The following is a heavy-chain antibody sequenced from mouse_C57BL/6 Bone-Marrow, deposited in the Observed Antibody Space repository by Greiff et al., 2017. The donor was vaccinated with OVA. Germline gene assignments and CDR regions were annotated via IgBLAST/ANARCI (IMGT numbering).Heavy chain of an antibody. V-gene: IGHV1-4*01. D-gene: IGHD1-1*01. CDR1: GYTFTSYT. Sequence: QVQLKQSGAELARPGASVKMSCKASGYTFTSYTMHWVKQRPGQGLEWIGYINPSSGYTKYNQKFKDKATLTADKSSSTAYMQLSSLTSEDSAVYYGARVVRGDDMDYGGQGTSVTVSA. CDR2: INPSSGYT. J-gene: IGHJ4*01. CDR3: ARVVRGDDMDY.